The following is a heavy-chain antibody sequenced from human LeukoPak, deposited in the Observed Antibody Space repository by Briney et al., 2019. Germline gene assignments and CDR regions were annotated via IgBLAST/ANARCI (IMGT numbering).Heavy chain of an antibody. Sequence: HPGRSLRLSCAASGLTFSSYAMSWVRQAPGKGREWVSSITSSGAATYYADSVKGRFTISRDNSDNTLYLQMNSLRAEDTAVYYCAKDRPNYYGSNGHYYKLNGDCWGQGTLVTVSS. CDR3: AKDRPNYYGSNGHYYKLNGDC. J-gene: IGHJ4*02. D-gene: IGHD3-22*01. CDR2: ITSSGAAT. V-gene: IGHV3-23*01. CDR1: GLTFSSYA.